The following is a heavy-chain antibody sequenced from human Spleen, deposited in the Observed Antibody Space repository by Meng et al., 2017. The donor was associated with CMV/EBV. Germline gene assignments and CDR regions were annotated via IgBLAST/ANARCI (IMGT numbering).Heavy chain of an antibody. V-gene: IGHV1-2*02. Sequence: CKASGYTCTGYYIHWVRQAPGQGLEWMGWINPKSGDTRYTLKFPGRVAMTRDTSIRTAYMELRRLRSDDTAVYYCARGGLSGSYYGYWGQGTLVTVSS. D-gene: IGHD1-26*01. J-gene: IGHJ4*02. CDR1: GYTCTGYY. CDR2: INPKSGDT. CDR3: ARGGLSGSYYGY.